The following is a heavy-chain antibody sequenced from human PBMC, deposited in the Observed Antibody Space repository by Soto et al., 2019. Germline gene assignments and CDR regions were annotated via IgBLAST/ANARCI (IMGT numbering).Heavy chain of an antibody. CDR1: GFAFSSYS. V-gene: IGHV3-48*02. D-gene: IGHD6-13*01. CDR3: ASVAAAGKYYYYGMDV. Sequence: GGSLRLSCAASGFAFSSYSMNWVRQAPGKGLEWVSYISSSSSTIYYADSVKGRFTISRDNAKNSLYLQMNSLRDEDTAVYYCASVAAAGKYYYYGMDVWGQGTTVTVSS. J-gene: IGHJ6*02. CDR2: ISSSSSTI.